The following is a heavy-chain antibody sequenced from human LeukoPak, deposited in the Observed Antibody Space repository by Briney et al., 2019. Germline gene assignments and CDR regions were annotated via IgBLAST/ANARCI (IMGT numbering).Heavy chain of an antibody. V-gene: IGHV3-7*01. CDR1: GFTFSSYW. J-gene: IGHJ4*02. CDR3: AIIPRAAAGPSARSPFHY. Sequence: GGSLRLSCEVSGFTFSSYWMNWVRQAPGKGLEWVANIKQDGSDKYYVDSVKGRFTISRDNAKNSLYLQMNSLRAEDTAVYYCAIIPRAAAGPSARSPFHYWGQGTLVTVSS. D-gene: IGHD6-13*01. CDR2: IKQDGSDK.